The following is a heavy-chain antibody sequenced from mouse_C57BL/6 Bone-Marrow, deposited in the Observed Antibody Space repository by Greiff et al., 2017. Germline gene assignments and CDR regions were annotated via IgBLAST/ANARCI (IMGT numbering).Heavy chain of an antibody. J-gene: IGHJ2*01. V-gene: IGHV1-82*01. D-gene: IGHD3-2*02. Sequence: LKESGPELVKPGASVKISCKASGYAFSSSWMNWVKQRPGKGLEWIGRIYPGDGDTNYNGKFKGKATLTADKSSSTAYMQLSSLTSEDSAVYFCARGLRLFDYWGQGTTLTVSS. CDR1: GYAFSSSW. CDR3: ARGLRLFDY. CDR2: IYPGDGDT.